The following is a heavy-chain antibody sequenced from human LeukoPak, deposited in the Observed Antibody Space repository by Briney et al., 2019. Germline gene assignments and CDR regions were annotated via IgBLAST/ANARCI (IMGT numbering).Heavy chain of an antibody. CDR1: GVSFNSRTFF. D-gene: IGHD2-8*01. CDR3: VRGAMVSKPGDF. J-gene: IGHJ4*02. Sequence: KPSETLSLTCSVSGVSFNSRTFFWNWVRQPPGKGLEWIGSVYSTGNVYQSPSLQSRAAISVDASNNSFSLTLPSVTAANTAVYFCVRGAMVSKPGDFWGPGTLVIVSS. V-gene: IGHV4-39*02. CDR2: VYSTGNV.